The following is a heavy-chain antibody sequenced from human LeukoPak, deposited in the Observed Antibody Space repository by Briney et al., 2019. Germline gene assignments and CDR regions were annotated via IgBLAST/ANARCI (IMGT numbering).Heavy chain of an antibody. Sequence: GGSLRLSCAGSGFTFSDFWMTWVRQTPGKGQEWVANIKEDGTEKNLVDSVKGRFTISRDNTKNLLFLEMNNLRGDDTAIYYCVRESRPGGAMGLYHNLDYWGQGTLVAVSS. CDR2: IKEDGTEK. J-gene: IGHJ4*02. D-gene: IGHD1-1*01. CDR1: GFTFSDFW. CDR3: VRESRPGGAMGLYHNLDY. V-gene: IGHV3-7*01.